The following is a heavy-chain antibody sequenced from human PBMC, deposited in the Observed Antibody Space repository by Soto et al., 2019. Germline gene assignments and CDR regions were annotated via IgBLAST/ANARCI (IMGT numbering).Heavy chain of an antibody. Sequence: SETLSLTCTVSGGSISSYYWSWIRQPPGKGLEWIGYIYYSGSTNYNPSLKSRVTISVDTSKNQFSLKLSSVTAADTAVYYCAREYCSGGSCYSGFGYWGQGTLVTSPQ. J-gene: IGHJ4*02. CDR2: IYYSGST. V-gene: IGHV4-59*01. CDR3: AREYCSGGSCYSGFGY. CDR1: GGSISSYY. D-gene: IGHD2-15*01.